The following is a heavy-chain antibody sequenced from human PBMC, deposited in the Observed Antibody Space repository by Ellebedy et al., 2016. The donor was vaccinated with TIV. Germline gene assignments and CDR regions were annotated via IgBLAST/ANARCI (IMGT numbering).Heavy chain of an antibody. Sequence: PGGSLRLSCAASGFTFSTYWMHWVRQAPGKGLVWVLRINGDESIANHADSVKGRFTISRDNAKNTLYLQMNSLRAEDTAVYYCAMTNGWQYFQRWGQGTLVTVSS. CDR1: GFTFSTYW. CDR3: AMTNGWQYFQR. J-gene: IGHJ1*01. D-gene: IGHD6-19*01. V-gene: IGHV3-74*01. CDR2: INGDESIA.